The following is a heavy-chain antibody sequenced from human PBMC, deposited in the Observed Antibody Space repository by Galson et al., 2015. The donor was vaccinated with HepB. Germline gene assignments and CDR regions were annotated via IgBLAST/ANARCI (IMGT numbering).Heavy chain of an antibody. J-gene: IGHJ1*01. V-gene: IGHV3-48*01. CDR3: ARDRQVSSNYIDFAF. CDR2: ISCTSSPI. Sequence: SLRLSCAASGFTFSSYDINWVRQAPGKGLEWVSYISCTSSPINYADSVKGRFTISRDNAKNSLYLQMNSLTAEDTAVYYCARDRQVSSNYIDFAFWDQGSLGTAS. D-gene: IGHD4-11*01. CDR1: GFTFSSYD.